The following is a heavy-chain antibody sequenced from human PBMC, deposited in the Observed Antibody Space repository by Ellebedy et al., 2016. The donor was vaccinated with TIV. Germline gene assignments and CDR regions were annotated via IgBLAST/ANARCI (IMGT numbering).Heavy chain of an antibody. CDR1: GFTFSTYW. D-gene: IGHD1-26*01. Sequence: GGSLRLSXAASGFTFSTYWMTWVRQAPGKGLEWVANVNQDGSDRNYVDSVKGRFTISRDNAKNSLYLQMNSLRAEDTAVYYCARVIVGATGEQFDYWGQGTLVTVSS. V-gene: IGHV3-7*03. J-gene: IGHJ4*02. CDR3: ARVIVGATGEQFDY. CDR2: VNQDGSDR.